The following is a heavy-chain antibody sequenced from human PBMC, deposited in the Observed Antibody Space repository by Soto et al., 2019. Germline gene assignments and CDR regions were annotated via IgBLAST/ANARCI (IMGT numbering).Heavy chain of an antibody. D-gene: IGHD1-26*01. CDR1: GFTFSDYY. CDR3: ARETNGFMGAIAPAGDDYYGMDV. V-gene: IGHV3-11*01. CDR2: ISSSGSTI. Sequence: QVQLVESGGGLVKPGGSLRLSCAASGFTFSDYYMSWIRQAPGKGLEWVSYISSSGSTIYYADSVKGRFTISRDNAKNSLYLQMNSLRAEDTAVYYCARETNGFMGAIAPAGDDYYGMDVWGQGTTVTVSS. J-gene: IGHJ6*02.